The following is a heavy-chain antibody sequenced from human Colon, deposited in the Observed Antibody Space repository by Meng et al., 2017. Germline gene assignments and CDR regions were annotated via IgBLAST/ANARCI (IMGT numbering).Heavy chain of an antibody. CDR1: GFTFSTYD. Sequence: RLSCAASGFTFSTYDMNWVRQAPGKGLEWVASISRNSGDIYYADSVKGRFTISRSNSKNSLYLEMISLRAEDTAVYYCARPDFYYNGMDVWGQGTTVTFSS. CDR3: ARPDFYYNGMDV. J-gene: IGHJ6*02. V-gene: IGHV3-21*01. CDR2: ISRNSGDI.